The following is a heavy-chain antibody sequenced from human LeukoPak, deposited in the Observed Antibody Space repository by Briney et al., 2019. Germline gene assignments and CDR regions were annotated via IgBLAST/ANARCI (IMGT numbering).Heavy chain of an antibody. CDR1: GFTFSSYG. J-gene: IGHJ4*02. Sequence: GGSLXXXXAASGFTFSSYGMHWVRXAPGKGLXWLAVISYDGSNKYYADSVKGRFTISRDNSKNTLNLQMNSLRAEDTAVYYCARDPTGSYHFDYWGQGTLVTVSS. D-gene: IGHD1-26*01. CDR3: ARDPTGSYHFDY. CDR2: ISYDGSNK. V-gene: IGHV3-30*03.